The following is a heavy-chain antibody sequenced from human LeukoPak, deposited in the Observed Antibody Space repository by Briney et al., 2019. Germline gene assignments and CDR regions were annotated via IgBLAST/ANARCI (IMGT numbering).Heavy chain of an antibody. CDR3: ARDLGHSSSWYPLDY. J-gene: IGHJ4*02. CDR2: IIPILGIA. Sequence: ASVKVSCKASGGTFSSYTISWVRQAPGQGLEWMGRIIPILGIANYAQKFQGRVTITADESTSTAYMELSSLRSEDTAVYYCARDLGHSSSWYPLDYWGQGTLVTVSS. CDR1: GGTFSSYT. V-gene: IGHV1-69*04. D-gene: IGHD6-13*01.